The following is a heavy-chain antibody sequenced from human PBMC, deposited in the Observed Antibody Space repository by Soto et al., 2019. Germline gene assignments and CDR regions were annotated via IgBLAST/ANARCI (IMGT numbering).Heavy chain of an antibody. J-gene: IGHJ3*02. CDR1: GYTFTSYY. D-gene: IGHD6-6*01. CDR3: ARIIEYSSSSQGPDAFDI. Sequence: QVQLVQSGAEVKKPGASVKVSCKASGYTFTSYYMHWVRQAPGQGLEWMGIINHSGGSTSYAQKFQGRVTMTRDTSTSTVYMELSSLRSEDTAVYYCARIIEYSSSSQGPDAFDIWGQGTMVTVSS. V-gene: IGHV1-46*01. CDR2: INHSGGST.